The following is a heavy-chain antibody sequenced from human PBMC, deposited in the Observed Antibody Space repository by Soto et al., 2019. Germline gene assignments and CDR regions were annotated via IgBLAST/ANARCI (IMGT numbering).Heavy chain of an antibody. V-gene: IGHV1-69*01. J-gene: IGHJ3*02. Sequence: QVQLVQSGAEVKKPGSSVKVSCKASGGTFSSYAISWVRQAPGQGLEWMGGIIPIFGTANYAQKFQGRVTITADESTSTAYMELSSLRSEDTAVYYCARLTPTTTRKGPAFAIWGQGTMVTVSS. D-gene: IGHD5-12*01. CDR1: GGTFSSYA. CDR2: IIPIFGTA. CDR3: ARLTPTTTRKGPAFAI.